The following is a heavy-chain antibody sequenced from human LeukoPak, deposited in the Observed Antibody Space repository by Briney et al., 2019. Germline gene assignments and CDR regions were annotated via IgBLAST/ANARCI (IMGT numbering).Heavy chain of an antibody. CDR2: INYDGTDT. J-gene: IGHJ3*01. Sequence: PGGSVTLSCAASLLTFRNFWIHWLRQAPAKGRVWVGRINYDGTDTIYADPVKGRFTSSTDNTKHTLYLQSNSLGVEATAVYFCARGGFSHGFDVWGQGTVVTVSS. D-gene: IGHD5-12*01. CDR1: LLTFRNFW. V-gene: IGHV3-74*01. CDR3: ARGGFSHGFDV.